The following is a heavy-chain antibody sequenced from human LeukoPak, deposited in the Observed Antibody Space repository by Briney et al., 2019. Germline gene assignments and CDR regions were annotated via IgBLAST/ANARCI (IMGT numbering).Heavy chain of an antibody. CDR2: IDHTGRP. CDR3: AKGIGGSSAAY. D-gene: IGHD1-26*01. CDR1: GGSFSGYY. Sequence: SETLSLTCDVYGGSFSGYYWSWIRQPPGKGLEWIGEIDHTGRPYYNPSLQSRLTMSVDTSKNQFSLKVSSLTTADTAVYYCAKGIGGSSAAYWGHGSLVTVSS. V-gene: IGHV4-34*01. J-gene: IGHJ4*01.